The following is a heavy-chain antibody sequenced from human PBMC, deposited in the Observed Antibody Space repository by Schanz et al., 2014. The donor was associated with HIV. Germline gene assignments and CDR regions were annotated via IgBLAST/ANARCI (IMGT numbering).Heavy chain of an antibody. CDR1: GFTFSSFG. Sequence: QVQLVESGGGVVQPGRSLRLSCAASGFTFSSFGMHWVRQAPGKGLEWVAVISSDGSEEYFADSVKGRFTISRDNAKNSLYLQMNTLRAEDTAVYYCAREDGWFGDIYYFGLDVWGRGTTVTVSS. CDR3: AREDGWFGDIYYFGLDV. D-gene: IGHD3-10*01. CDR2: ISSDGSEE. J-gene: IGHJ6*02. V-gene: IGHV3-30*03.